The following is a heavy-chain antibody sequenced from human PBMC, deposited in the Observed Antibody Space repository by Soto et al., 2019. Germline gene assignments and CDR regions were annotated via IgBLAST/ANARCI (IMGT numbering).Heavy chain of an antibody. V-gene: IGHV3-48*02. D-gene: IGHD6-19*01. CDR1: GCTFSSYS. J-gene: IGHJ6*02. CDR2: ISSSSSTI. CDR3: ARDEYSSGWHGYYYYGMDG. Sequence: EVQLVESGGGLVQPGGSLRLSCAASGCTFSSYSMNWVRQAPGKGLEWVSYISSSSSTIYYADSVKGRFTISIDNAKNSLYLQLNSLRDEDTAVYYSARDEYSSGWHGYYYYGMDGWGQGTTVTV.